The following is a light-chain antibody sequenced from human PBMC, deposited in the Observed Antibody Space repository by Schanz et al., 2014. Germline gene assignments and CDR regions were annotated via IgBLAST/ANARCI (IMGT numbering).Light chain of an antibody. CDR1: GNDIGLYNL. J-gene: IGLJ2*01. Sequence: QSVLTQPASVSGSPGQSITISCSGTGNDIGLYNLVSWYQQHPGKAPKLIIYEGSARASGLFNRFSGSRSGITASLTISGLQADDEADYYCSSHSLTSILVFGGGTKLTV. CDR2: EGS. V-gene: IGLV2-23*01. CDR3: SSHSLTSILV.